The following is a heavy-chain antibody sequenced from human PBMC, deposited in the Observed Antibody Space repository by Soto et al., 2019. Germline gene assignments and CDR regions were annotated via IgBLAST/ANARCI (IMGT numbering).Heavy chain of an antibody. D-gene: IGHD2-15*01. Sequence: EVLLVESGGGLVKPGGSLRLSCAASGFTFSSYSFNWVRQAPGKGLEWVSSISSSSSYIYYADSLKGRFTISRDNAKNSLYLQMNSLRAEDTAVYYCARAYCSGGSCYSGDLFDYWGQGTLVTVSS. CDR3: ARAYCSGGSCYSGDLFDY. J-gene: IGHJ4*02. V-gene: IGHV3-21*01. CDR1: GFTFSSYS. CDR2: ISSSSSYI.